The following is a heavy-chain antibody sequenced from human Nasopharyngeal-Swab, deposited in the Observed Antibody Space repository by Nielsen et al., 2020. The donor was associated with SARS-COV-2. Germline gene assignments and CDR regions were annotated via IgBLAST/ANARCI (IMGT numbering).Heavy chain of an antibody. CDR1: GFTFSNYW. Sequence: GALKNSCAASGFTFSNYWMSWVRQAPGKGLEWVANIKQDGSEIYYVDSLKGRFTISRDNAKNSLYLQMNSLRAEDTAVYYCARLKYDFWNGPPEDYWGQGTLVTVSS. D-gene: IGHD3-3*01. CDR2: IKQDGSEI. V-gene: IGHV3-7*01. CDR3: ARLKYDFWNGPPEDY. J-gene: IGHJ4*02.